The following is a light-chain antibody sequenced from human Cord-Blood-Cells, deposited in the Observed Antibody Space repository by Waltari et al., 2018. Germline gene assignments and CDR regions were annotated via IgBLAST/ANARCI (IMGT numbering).Light chain of an antibody. Sequence: QSVLTQPPSVSGAPGQRVTISCTGSSSNIGAGYDVHWYQQLPGTAPKLLIYGNSHRPSGVPDQFSGSKSGTSASLAITGLQAEDEADYYCQSYDSSLSGWVFGGGTKLTVL. CDR1: SSNIGAGYD. CDR2: GNS. CDR3: QSYDSSLSGWV. V-gene: IGLV1-40*01. J-gene: IGLJ3*02.